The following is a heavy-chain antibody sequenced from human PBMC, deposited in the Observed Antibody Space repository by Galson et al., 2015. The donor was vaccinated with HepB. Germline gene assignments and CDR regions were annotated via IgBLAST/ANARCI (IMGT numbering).Heavy chain of an antibody. Sequence: SLRLSCAASGFTFSSYWMSWVRQAPGKGLEWVANIKQDGSEKYYVDSVKGRFTISRDNAKNSLYLQMNSLRAEDTAVYNCAREGVGSGSYYTVDYWGQGTLVTVSS. CDR1: GFTFSSYW. J-gene: IGHJ4*02. D-gene: IGHD3-10*01. V-gene: IGHV3-7*03. CDR2: IKQDGSEK. CDR3: AREGVGSGSYYTVDY.